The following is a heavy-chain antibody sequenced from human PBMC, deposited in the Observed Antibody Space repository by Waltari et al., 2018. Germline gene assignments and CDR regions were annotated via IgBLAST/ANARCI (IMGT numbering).Heavy chain of an antibody. CDR1: GYTFTSYG. J-gene: IGHJ6*02. Sequence: QVQLVQSGAEVKKPGASVKVSCKASGYTFTSYGISWVRQAPGHGLEWMGWISAYNGNTNYAQKLQGRVTMTTDTSISTAYMELSRLRSDDTAVYYCARDNAYCSSTSCSLYGMDVWGQGTTVTVSS. CDR3: ARDNAYCSSTSCSLYGMDV. D-gene: IGHD2-2*01. CDR2: ISAYNGNT. V-gene: IGHV1-18*01.